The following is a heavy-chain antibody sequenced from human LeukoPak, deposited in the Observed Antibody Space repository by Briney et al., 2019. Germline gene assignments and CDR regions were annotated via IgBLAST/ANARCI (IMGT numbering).Heavy chain of an antibody. D-gene: IGHD6-25*01. CDR3: ARAQRLRKSGYYYYYYGMDV. CDR2: INHSGST. V-gene: IGHV4-34*01. J-gene: IGHJ6*02. Sequence: PSETLSLTCAVYGGSFSGYYWSWIRQPPGKGLEWIGEINHSGSTNYNPSLKSRVTISVDTSKNQFSLKLSSVTAADTAVYYCARAQRLRKSGYYYYYYGMDVWGQGTTVTVSS. CDR1: GGSFSGYY.